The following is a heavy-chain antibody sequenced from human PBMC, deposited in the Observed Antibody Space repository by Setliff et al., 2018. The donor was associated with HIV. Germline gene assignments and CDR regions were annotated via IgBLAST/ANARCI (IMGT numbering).Heavy chain of an antibody. Sequence: SETLSLTCTVSGGSISSSSYYWGWIRQPPGKRLEWLGSIYQSGSTSYNPSLSSRLTISVDTSKNQVSLRLSSVTAADTGVYYCARHRDPPGSSSWIYYYYYMDLWGEGTTVTVSS. CDR1: GGSISSSSYY. CDR3: ARHRDPPGSSSWIYYYYYMDL. D-gene: IGHD6-13*01. J-gene: IGHJ6*03. CDR2: IYQSGST. V-gene: IGHV4-39*01.